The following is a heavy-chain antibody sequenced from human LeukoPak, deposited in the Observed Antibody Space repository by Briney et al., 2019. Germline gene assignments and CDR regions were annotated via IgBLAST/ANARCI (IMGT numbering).Heavy chain of an antibody. J-gene: IGHJ6*02. V-gene: IGHV1-3*01. CDR3: ASLRGDPKRGGYYYYYGMDV. D-gene: IGHD2-21*01. CDR1: GYTFTSYA. Sequence: GASVKVSCKASGYTFTSYAMHWVRQAPGQRLEWMGWINAGNGNTKYSQKFQGRVTITRDTSASAAYMELGSLRSEDTAVYYCASLRGDPKRGGYYYYYGMDVWGQGTTVTVSS. CDR2: INAGNGNT.